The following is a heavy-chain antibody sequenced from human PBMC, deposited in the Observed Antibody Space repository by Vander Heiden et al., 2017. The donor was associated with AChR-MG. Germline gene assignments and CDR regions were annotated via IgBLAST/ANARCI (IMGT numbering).Heavy chain of an antibody. Sequence: QLQLQESGPGLVKPSETLSLTCTVSGGSISSSSYYWGWIRQPPGKGLEWIGSIYYSGSTYYNPSLKSRVTISVDTSKNQFSLKLSSVTAADTAVYYCARLAVPYSSSSFYYYYYGMDVWGQGTTVTVSS. J-gene: IGHJ6*02. V-gene: IGHV4-39*01. CDR3: ARLAVPYSSSSFYYYYYGMDV. CDR2: IYYSGST. CDR1: GGSISSSSYY. D-gene: IGHD6-6*01.